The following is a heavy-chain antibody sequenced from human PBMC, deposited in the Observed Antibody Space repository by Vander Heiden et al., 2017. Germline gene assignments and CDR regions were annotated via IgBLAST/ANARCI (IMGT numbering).Heavy chain of an antibody. CDR3: AREAIDFWSGYYSDY. D-gene: IGHD3-3*01. Sequence: EVQLVESGGGLVQPGGSLRLSCAPSGFPFSSYWMSWVRQAPGKGLEWVANIKQDGSEKDYVDSVKGRFTISRDNAKNSLYLQMNSLRAEDTAVYYCAREAIDFWSGYYSDYWGQGTLVTVSS. V-gene: IGHV3-7*01. CDR2: IKQDGSEK. J-gene: IGHJ4*02. CDR1: GFPFSSYW.